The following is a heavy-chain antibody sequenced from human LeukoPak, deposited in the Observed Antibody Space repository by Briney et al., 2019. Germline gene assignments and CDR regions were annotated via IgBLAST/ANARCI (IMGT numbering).Heavy chain of an antibody. CDR3: ARDSSGWARYDY. CDR1: GYTFTSYD. Sequence: GASVKVSCKASGYTFTSYDINWVRQAPGQGLEWMGWISAYNGNTNYAQKLQGRVTMTTDTSTSTAYMELRSLRPDDTAVYYCARDSSGWARYDYWGQGTLVTVSS. V-gene: IGHV1-18*01. D-gene: IGHD6-19*01. J-gene: IGHJ4*02. CDR2: ISAYNGNT.